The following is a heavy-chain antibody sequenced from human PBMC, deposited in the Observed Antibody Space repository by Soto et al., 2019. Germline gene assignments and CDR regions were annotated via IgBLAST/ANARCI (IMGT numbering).Heavy chain of an antibody. CDR3: ARDPWIQPHTEAFDI. CDR1: GLTFSSYA. J-gene: IGHJ3*02. CDR2: ISYDGSNK. Sequence: QVQLVESGGGVVQPGRSLRLSCAASGLTFSSYAMHWVRQAPGKGLEWVAVISYDGSNKYYADSVKGRITISRDNSKNTLYLQMNSLIAEDTAVYYCARDPWIQPHTEAFDIWGQETMVTVSS. D-gene: IGHD5-18*01. V-gene: IGHV3-30-3*01.